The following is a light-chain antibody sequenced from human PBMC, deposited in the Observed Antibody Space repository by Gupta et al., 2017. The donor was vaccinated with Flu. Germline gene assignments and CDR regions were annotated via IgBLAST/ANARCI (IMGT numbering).Light chain of an antibody. J-gene: IGLJ3*02. V-gene: IGLV1-51*01. CDR1: SSNIGNNY. CDR2: DNN. CDR3: GTWDSSLSAGRV. Sequence: QSVLMQPPSVPPASGQKFTISPSATSSNIGNNYVSWYQQLPGTAPKLLIYDNNKRPSGIPDRFSGSKSGTSATLGITGLQTGDEADYYCGTWDSSLSAGRVFGGGTKLTVL.